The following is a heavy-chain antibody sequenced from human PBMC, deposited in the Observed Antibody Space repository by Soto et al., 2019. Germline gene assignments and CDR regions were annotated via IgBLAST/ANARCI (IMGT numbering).Heavy chain of an antibody. CDR1: GGSISSSSYY. D-gene: IGHD2-2*01. CDR2: IYYSGST. V-gene: IGHV4-39*01. J-gene: IGHJ5*02. CDR3: ARHFSGTDIVVVPAAIWFDP. Sequence: SETLSLTCTVSGGSISSSSYYWGWIRQPPGKGLEWIGSIYYSGSTYYNPSLKSRVTISVDTSKNQFSLKLSSVTAADTAVYYCARHFSGTDIVVVPAAIWFDPWGQGTLVTVSS.